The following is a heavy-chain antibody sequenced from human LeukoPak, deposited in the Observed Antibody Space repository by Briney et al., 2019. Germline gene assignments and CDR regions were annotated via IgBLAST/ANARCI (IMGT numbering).Heavy chain of an antibody. CDR1: GFTFSNYW. D-gene: IGHD6-19*01. CDR2: IEQDGSEK. J-gene: IGHJ4*02. Sequence: GGSLRLSCTASGFTFSNYWMNWVRQAPGKGLEWVANIEQDGSEKNYVDSVKGRFTISRDNAKNSLYLQMNSLRAEDTAVYYCDGGIGWISNLGGGQGTLVTVSS. V-gene: IGHV3-7*03. CDR3: DGGIGWISNLG.